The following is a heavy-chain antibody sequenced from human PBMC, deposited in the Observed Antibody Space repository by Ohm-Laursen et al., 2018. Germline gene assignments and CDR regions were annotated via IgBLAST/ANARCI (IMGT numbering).Heavy chain of an antibody. CDR3: ARGYYYDSSGYL. CDR2: ISSSSSYI. CDR1: GFTFSSYS. J-gene: IGHJ4*02. V-gene: IGHV3-21*01. D-gene: IGHD3-22*01. Sequence: GSLRLSCTASGFTFSSYSMNWVRQAPGKGLEWVSSISSSSSYIYYADSVKGRFSISRDNAKNSLYLQMNSLRAEDTAVYYCARGYYYDSSGYLWGQGTLVTVSS.